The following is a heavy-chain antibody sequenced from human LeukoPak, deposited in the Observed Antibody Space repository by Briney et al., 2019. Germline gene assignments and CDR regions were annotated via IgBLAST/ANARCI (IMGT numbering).Heavy chain of an antibody. J-gene: IGHJ6*03. CDR1: GGSISSYY. Sequence: SETLSLTCTVSGGSISSYYWSWIRQPPGKGLEWIGYIYYSGSTNYNPSLKSRVTISVDTSKNQFSLKLSSVTAADTAVYYCAREVRYSGSYYYYMDVWGKGTTVTVSS. CDR2: IYYSGST. V-gene: IGHV4-59*12. CDR3: AREVRYSGSYYYYMDV. D-gene: IGHD1-26*01.